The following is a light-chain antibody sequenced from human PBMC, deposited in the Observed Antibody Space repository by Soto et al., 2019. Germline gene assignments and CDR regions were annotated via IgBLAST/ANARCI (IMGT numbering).Light chain of an antibody. CDR2: GAS. V-gene: IGKV3-20*01. J-gene: IGKJ1*01. Sequence: EIVLTQSPGTLSLSPGERATLSCRASQSVSSNYLAWYQQKPGQAPRLLIYGASSRATGIPDRFSGSGSGTDFTLTISRLEPEDLAVYYCQQFGSSPQTFGQGTKVDIK. CDR1: QSVSSNY. CDR3: QQFGSSPQT.